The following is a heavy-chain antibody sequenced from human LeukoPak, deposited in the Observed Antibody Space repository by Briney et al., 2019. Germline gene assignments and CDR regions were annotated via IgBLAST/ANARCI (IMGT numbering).Heavy chain of an antibody. Sequence: PSETLSLICSVSGGSISSYYWSWIRQPPGKGLEWIAYIHYSGSTNYNPSLKSRLTISVDTSKNQFSLKLTSVTAADTAVYYCARHGPYRVPAAGTYYSYPMDVWGQGTTVTVSS. V-gene: IGHV4-59*08. D-gene: IGHD6-13*01. CDR2: IHYSGST. J-gene: IGHJ6*02. CDR1: GGSISSYY. CDR3: ARHGPYRVPAAGTYYSYPMDV.